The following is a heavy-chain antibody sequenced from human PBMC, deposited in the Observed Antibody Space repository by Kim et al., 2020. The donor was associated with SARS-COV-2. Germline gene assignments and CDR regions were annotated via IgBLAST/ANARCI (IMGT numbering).Heavy chain of an antibody. J-gene: IGHJ4*02. CDR3: ARNYYDSSGYYSIDY. D-gene: IGHD3-22*01. CDR1: GYTFTSYG. V-gene: IGHV1-18*01. Sequence: ASVKVSCKASGYTFTSYGISWVRQAPGQGLEWMGWISAYNGNTNYAQKLQGRVTMTTDTSTSTAYMELRSLRSDDTAVYYCARNYYDSSGYYSIDYWGQGTLVTVSS. CDR2: ISAYNGNT.